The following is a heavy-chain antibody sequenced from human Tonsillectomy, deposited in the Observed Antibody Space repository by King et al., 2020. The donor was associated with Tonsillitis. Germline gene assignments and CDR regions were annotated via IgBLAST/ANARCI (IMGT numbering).Heavy chain of an antibody. J-gene: IGHJ6*02. CDR3: AKEIVGATTWYYGMDV. D-gene: IGHD1-26*01. Sequence: VQLVESGGGLVQPGGSLRLSCAASGFTFSSYAMSWVRQAPGKGLEWVSAISGIGGSTYYADSVKGRFTISRDNSKNTLYLQMNSLRAEDTAVYYCAKEIVGATTWYYGMDVWGQGTTVTVSS. V-gene: IGHV3-23*04. CDR1: GFTFSSYA. CDR2: ISGIGGST.